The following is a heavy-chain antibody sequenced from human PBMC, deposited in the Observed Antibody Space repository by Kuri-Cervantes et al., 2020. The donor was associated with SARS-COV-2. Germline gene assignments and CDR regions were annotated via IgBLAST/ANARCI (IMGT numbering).Heavy chain of an antibody. Sequence: ASVKVSCKASGYTFTSYYMHWVRQAPGQGLEWMGIINPSGVSVTYAQKFQGRVTVTRDTSITTVYMELTGLRSDDTATYYCARNNDSDPSGYYCSYGMDVWGQGTTVTVSS. D-gene: IGHD3-22*01. CDR1: GYTFTSYY. J-gene: IGHJ6*02. CDR2: INPSGVSV. V-gene: IGHV1-46*01. CDR3: ARNNDSDPSGYYCSYGMDV.